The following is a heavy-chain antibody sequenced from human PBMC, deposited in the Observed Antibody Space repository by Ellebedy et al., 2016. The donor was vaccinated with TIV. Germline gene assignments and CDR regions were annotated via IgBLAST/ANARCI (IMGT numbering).Heavy chain of an antibody. CDR2: IIPIFGTA. J-gene: IGHJ6*02. D-gene: IGHD3-9*01. Sequence: SVKVSCXASGGTFSSYAISWVRQAPGQGLEWMGGIIPIFGTANYAQKFQGRVTITADESTSTAYMELSSLRSEDTAAYYCASGLVVLTGSPAYYYYYGMDVWGQGTTVTVSS. V-gene: IGHV1-69*13. CDR3: ASGLVVLTGSPAYYYYYGMDV. CDR1: GGTFSSYA.